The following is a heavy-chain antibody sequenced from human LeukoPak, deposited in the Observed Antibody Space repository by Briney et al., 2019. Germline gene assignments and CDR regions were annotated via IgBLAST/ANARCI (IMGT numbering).Heavy chain of an antibody. V-gene: IGHV4-39*07. D-gene: IGHD3-22*01. J-gene: IGHJ4*02. CDR3: ARGQGHYYDSSGYFDY. Sequence: PSETLSLTCTVSGGSISSSSYYWGWIRQPPGKGLEWIGSIYYSGSTYYNPSLKSRVTISVDTSKNQFSLKLSSVTAADTAVYYCARGQGHYYDSSGYFDYWGQGTLVTVSS. CDR2: IYYSGST. CDR1: GGSISSSSYY.